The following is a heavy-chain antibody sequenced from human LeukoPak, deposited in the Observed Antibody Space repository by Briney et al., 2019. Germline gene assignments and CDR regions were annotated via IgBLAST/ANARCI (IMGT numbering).Heavy chain of an antibody. CDR2: IYSGGST. D-gene: IGHD1-26*01. Sequence: GGSLRLSCAASGLTVSSNYMSWVRQAPGKGLEWVSVIYSGGSTYYADSVKGRFTISRDNSKNTLYLQMNSLRAEDTAVYYCAREGPGIVGATFDYWGQGTLVTVSS. CDR1: GLTVSSNY. V-gene: IGHV3-66*02. CDR3: AREGPGIVGATFDY. J-gene: IGHJ4*02.